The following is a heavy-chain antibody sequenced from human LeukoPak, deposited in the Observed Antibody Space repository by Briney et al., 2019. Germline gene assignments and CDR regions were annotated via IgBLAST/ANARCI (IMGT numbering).Heavy chain of an antibody. V-gene: IGHV4-59*01. CDR2: IYYSGST. J-gene: IGHJ5*02. D-gene: IGHD3-10*01. CDR1: GGSISSYY. Sequence: SETPSLTCTVSGGSISSYYWSWIRQPPGKGLEWIGYIYYSGSTNYNPSLKSRVTISVDTSKNQFSLKLSSVTAADTAVYYCARSHGSGSYYDNWFDPWGQGTLVTVSS. CDR3: ARSHGSGSYYDNWFDP.